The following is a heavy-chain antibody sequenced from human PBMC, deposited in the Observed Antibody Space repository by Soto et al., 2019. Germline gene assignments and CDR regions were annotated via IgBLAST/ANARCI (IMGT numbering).Heavy chain of an antibody. CDR3: AREGQVLGYYYYGMDV. CDR1: GGTFSSYA. CDR2: IIPIFGTA. Sequence: QVQLVQSGAEVKKPGSSVKVSCKASGGTFSSYAISWVRQAPGQGLEWMGGIIPIFGTANYAQKFQGRGTITADKATRTAYRERSSLRSEDTGVYYCAREGQVLGYYYYGMDVWGQGTTVTVSS. D-gene: IGHD1-20*01. V-gene: IGHV1-69*06. J-gene: IGHJ6*02.